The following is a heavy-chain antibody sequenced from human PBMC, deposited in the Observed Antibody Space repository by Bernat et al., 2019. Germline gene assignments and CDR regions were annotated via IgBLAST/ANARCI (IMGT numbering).Heavy chain of an antibody. CDR1: GFTFSGSA. CDR3: ARDGGNYWGWFDP. V-gene: IGHV3-74*01. J-gene: IGHJ5*02. CDR2: INSDGSST. Sequence: EVQLVESGGGLVQPGGSLKLSCAASGFTFSGSAMHWVRQAPGKGLVWVSRINSDGSSTSYADSVKGRFTISRDNAKNTVYLQMNSLRAEDTAVYYCARDGGNYWGWFDPWGQGTLVTVSS. D-gene: IGHD1-26*01.